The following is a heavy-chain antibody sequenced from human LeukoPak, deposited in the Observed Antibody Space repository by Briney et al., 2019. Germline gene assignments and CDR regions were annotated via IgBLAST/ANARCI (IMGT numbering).Heavy chain of an antibody. CDR2: INQSGST. J-gene: IGHJ4*02. CDR1: GGSYSGCY. CDR3: ARGRAFFD. D-gene: IGHD3-3*02. V-gene: IGHV4-34*01. Sequence: SETLSLTCAVYGGSYSGCYWNWIRQPPGKGLEWIGEINQSGSTNYNPSLKSRVTISFDTSKNQFSLKLSSVTAADTAVYYCARGRAFFDWGQGTLVTVSS.